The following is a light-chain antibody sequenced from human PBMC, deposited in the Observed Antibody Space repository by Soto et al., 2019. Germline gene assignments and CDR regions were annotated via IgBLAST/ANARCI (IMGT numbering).Light chain of an antibody. Sequence: QSVLTQPPSVSGAPGQRVTISCTGSSSNIGAGYDVHWYQQLPGTAPKLLIYGNSNRPSGVPDRFSGSKSGTSASLAITGLQAEDEADYYGQSYDSSLSGSVFGGGTKLTV. V-gene: IGLV1-40*01. CDR2: GNS. CDR1: SSNIGAGYD. J-gene: IGLJ2*01. CDR3: QSYDSSLSGSV.